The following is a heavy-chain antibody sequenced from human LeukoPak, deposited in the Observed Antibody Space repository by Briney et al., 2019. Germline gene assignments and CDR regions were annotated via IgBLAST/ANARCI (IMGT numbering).Heavy chain of an antibody. V-gene: IGHV3-30*02. CDR3: ARGEDYDILDY. Sequence: GGSLRLSCVASGFTFSSYDMHWVRQAPGKGLQWVASMRYDVSNEHYADSVKGRFTISRDNSKNTLYLQMNSLRAEDTAVFYCARGEDYDILDYWGQGTLVTVSS. CDR2: MRYDVSNE. J-gene: IGHJ4*02. CDR1: GFTFSSYD. D-gene: IGHD4-17*01.